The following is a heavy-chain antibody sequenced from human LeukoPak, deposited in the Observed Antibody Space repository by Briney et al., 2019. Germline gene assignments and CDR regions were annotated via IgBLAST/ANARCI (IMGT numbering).Heavy chain of an antibody. Sequence: ASVKVSCKASGYTFTSYYMHWVRQAPGQGLEWMGIIDPSAGSTNYTQKFQGRVTMTRDMSTSTVYMELSSLRSEDAAVYYCARDPVYCSGGSCYPSGGFDYWGQGTLVTVSS. CDR2: IDPSAGST. D-gene: IGHD2-15*01. V-gene: IGHV1-46*01. J-gene: IGHJ4*02. CDR3: ARDPVYCSGGSCYPSGGFDY. CDR1: GYTFTSYY.